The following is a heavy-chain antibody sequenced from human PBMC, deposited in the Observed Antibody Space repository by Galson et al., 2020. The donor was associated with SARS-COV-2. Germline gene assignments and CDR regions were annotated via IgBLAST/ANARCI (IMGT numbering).Heavy chain of an antibody. V-gene: IGHV3-23*01. D-gene: IGHD2-15*01. Sequence: GALKISCTASGLTLASYALSWVRQAPGKGLEWVSSINSGGAVFFYADSVRGRCTISRDNFKSTLFLQMNSLTPEDTAVYYCAKLGTKGGYCSGGSCSFDLWGRGTLVTVSS. CDR3: AKLGTKGGYCSGGSCSFDL. CDR1: GLTLASYA. J-gene: IGHJ2*01. CDR2: INSGGAVF.